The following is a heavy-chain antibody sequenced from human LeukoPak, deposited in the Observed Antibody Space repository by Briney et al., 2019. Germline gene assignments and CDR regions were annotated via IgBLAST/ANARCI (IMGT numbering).Heavy chain of an antibody. CDR2: INSDGSST. D-gene: IGHD5-24*01. Sequence: GGSLRLSCAVSGFTFSSYWMHGVRQAPGKGLVWVSRINSDGSSTSYADSVKGRFTISRDNAKNTLYLQMNSLRAEDTAVYYCARGTRRDGYNFDYWGQGTLVTVSS. J-gene: IGHJ4*02. CDR3: ARGTRRDGYNFDY. CDR1: GFTFSSYW. V-gene: IGHV3-74*01.